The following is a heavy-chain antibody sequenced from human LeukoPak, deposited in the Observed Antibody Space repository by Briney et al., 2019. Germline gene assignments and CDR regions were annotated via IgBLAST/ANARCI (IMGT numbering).Heavy chain of an antibody. CDR1: GFTFSSYG. J-gene: IGHJ3*01. CDR2: ISYDGSSK. V-gene: IGHV3-30*18. Sequence: GGSLRLSCAASGFTFSSYGMHWVRQAPGKGLEWVAVISYDGSSKYYADSVKDRFTISRDNSKNTLYLQMNSLRAEDTAVYYCAKGGTWDAFDFWGQGTMVTVSS. CDR3: AKGGTWDAFDF.